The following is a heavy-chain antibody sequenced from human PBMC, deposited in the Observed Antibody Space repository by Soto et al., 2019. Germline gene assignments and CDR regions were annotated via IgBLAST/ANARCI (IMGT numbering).Heavy chain of an antibody. CDR1: GGSISSGDYH. J-gene: IGHJ4*02. CDR3: ARGRILASSGYYFFDY. CDR2: IYHSGST. V-gene: IGHV4-39*07. D-gene: IGHD3-22*01. Sequence: SETLSLTCTVSGGSISSGDYHWSWIRQPPGKGLEWIGDIYHSGSTNYNPSLKSRVTISVDTSKNQFSLKLSSVTAADTAVYYCARGRILASSGYYFFDYWGQGTLVTVSS.